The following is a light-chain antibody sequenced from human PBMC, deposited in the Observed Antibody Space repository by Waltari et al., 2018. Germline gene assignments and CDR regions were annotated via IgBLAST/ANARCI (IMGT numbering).Light chain of an antibody. CDR3: LQYATYWK. Sequence: DIQMTQSPSTLSASVGDRVSITCRASQNIGDWLAWYQQKPGKAPKLLIYRASNLDSWVPPGFSGSGYGTEFILTISSLQPDDFATYYCLQYATYWKFGQGTKVEVK. J-gene: IGKJ1*01. V-gene: IGKV1-5*03. CDR2: RAS. CDR1: QNIGDW.